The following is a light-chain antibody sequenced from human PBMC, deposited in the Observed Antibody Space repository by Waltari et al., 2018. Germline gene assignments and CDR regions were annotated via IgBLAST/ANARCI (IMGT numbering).Light chain of an antibody. CDR2: DDY. CDR1: RGSIDSNY. J-gene: IGLJ3*02. CDR3: LSFDNTLWV. Sequence: FMLTQPHSASESPGKTVTISCTRTRGSIDSNYVQWYQQRPGRSPTTVNYDDYQRPSGVPTRFSASIDRASNAASLTIAGLTTEDEADYYCLSFDNTLWVFGGGTKLTVL. V-gene: IGLV6-57*01.